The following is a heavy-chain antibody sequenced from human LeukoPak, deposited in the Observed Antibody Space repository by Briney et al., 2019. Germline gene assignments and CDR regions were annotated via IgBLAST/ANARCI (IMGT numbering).Heavy chain of an antibody. CDR2: ISYDGSNK. V-gene: IGHV3-30*04. CDR3: ARVEGVTPWYFDY. CDR1: GFTFSSYA. J-gene: IGHJ4*02. Sequence: TGGSLRLSCAASGFTFSSYAMHWVRQAPGKGLEWVAVISYDGSNKYYADSVKGRFTISRDNSKNTLYLQMNSLRAEDTAVYYCARVEGVTPWYFDYWGQGTLVTVSS. D-gene: IGHD5-18*01.